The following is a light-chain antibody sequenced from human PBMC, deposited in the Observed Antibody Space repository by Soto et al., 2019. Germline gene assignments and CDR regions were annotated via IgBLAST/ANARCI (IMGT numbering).Light chain of an antibody. Sequence: DIQMTQSPSTLSASVGDRVTITCRASQSISSWLAWYQQKPGKAPKLLIFDASSLESGTPSRLSGRRSGTQFTLTINGLQPDDFATYYCQQYDNYMPLTFGGGTKV. J-gene: IGKJ4*01. CDR2: DAS. CDR3: QQYDNYMPLT. CDR1: QSISSW. V-gene: IGKV1-5*01.